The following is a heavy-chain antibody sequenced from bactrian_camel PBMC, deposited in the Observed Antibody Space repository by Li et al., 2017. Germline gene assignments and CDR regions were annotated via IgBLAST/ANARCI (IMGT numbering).Heavy chain of an antibody. J-gene: IGHJ4*01. D-gene: IGHD3*01. CDR2: IDSLGII. V-gene: IGHV3S26*01. CDR1: GYTDRKYTYC. CDR3: TALKLDGPGTCWDRQRDYENNY. Sequence: HVQLVESGGGSVQAGGSLRLSCAASGYTDRKYTYCVAWFRQAPGKEREGVASIDSLGIITYADSVKGRFTISRDNAKATLHLEMNSLKPEDTATYFCTALKLDGPGTCWDRQRDYENNYWGQGTQVTVSS.